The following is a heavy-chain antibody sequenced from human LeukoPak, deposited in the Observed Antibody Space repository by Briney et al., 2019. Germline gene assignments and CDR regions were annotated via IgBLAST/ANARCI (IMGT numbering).Heavy chain of an antibody. J-gene: IGHJ3*02. Sequence: GGSLRLSCAASGFTFSSYSMNWVRQAPGKGLEWVSSISSSNSYIYYADSVKGRFTISRDNAKNSLYLQMNSLSAEDTAVYYCARYNYGGNSVSGGAFDIWGQGTMVTVSS. CDR2: ISSSNSYI. CDR3: ARYNYGGNSVSGGAFDI. D-gene: IGHD4-23*01. CDR1: GFTFSSYS. V-gene: IGHV3-21*01.